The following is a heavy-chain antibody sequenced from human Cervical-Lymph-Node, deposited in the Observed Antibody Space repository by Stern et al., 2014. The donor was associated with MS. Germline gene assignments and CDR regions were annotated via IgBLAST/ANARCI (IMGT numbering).Heavy chain of an antibody. CDR1: GFTFSSFG. Sequence: QVQLVQSGGGVVQPWRSLRLSCATSGFTFSSFGMHWVRQAPGKGLEWVAVISKGGTTKNYVDAVQGRFTISRDNFNNMLYLEMDSLTTEDTAVYYCAKGRDMSTWYGNWFHPWGQGTLVTVSS. CDR3: AKGRDMSTWYGNWFHP. D-gene: IGHD6-13*01. V-gene: IGHV3-30*18. J-gene: IGHJ5*02. CDR2: ISKGGTTK.